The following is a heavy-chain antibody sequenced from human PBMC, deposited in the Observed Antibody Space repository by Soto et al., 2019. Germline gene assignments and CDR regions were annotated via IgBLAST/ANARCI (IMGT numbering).Heavy chain of an antibody. D-gene: IGHD3-22*01. Sequence: EVQLVQSGAEVKKPGESLKISCKGSGYSFSNYWIGWVRQMPGKGLEWMGIIYPGNSDIRYSPPFQGQVTMSADRSISTAFLQWSSLKASDTAVYYCARHAGLDSSGYYSYWGQGTLVTVSS. CDR2: IYPGNSDI. CDR1: GYSFSNYW. CDR3: ARHAGLDSSGYYSY. J-gene: IGHJ4*02. V-gene: IGHV5-51*01.